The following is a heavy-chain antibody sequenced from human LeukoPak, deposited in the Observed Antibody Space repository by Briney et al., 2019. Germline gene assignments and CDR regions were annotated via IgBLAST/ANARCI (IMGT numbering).Heavy chain of an antibody. Sequence: PGGSLRLSCAASGFIFKNAWMSWVRQAPGKGLEWVGRIKSKSDGGTAHYAAPVKGRFTVSRDDSTNTLYLQMNSLRTEDTAVYYCITEVLRKANVTSGYWGQGTLVTVCS. CDR2: IKSKSDGGTA. CDR3: ITEVLRKANVTSGY. V-gene: IGHV3-15*01. J-gene: IGHJ4*02. D-gene: IGHD2-2*01. CDR1: GFIFKNAW.